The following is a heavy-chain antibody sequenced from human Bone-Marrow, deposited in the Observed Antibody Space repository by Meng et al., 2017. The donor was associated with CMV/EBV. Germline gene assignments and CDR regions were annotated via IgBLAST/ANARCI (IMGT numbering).Heavy chain of an antibody. Sequence: GESLKISCAASGFTFSSYWMHWVRQAPGKGLVWVSRINSDGSSTSYADSVKGRFTISRDNAKNTLYLQMNSLRAEDTAVYYGARERTTAVKDAFDIWGQGTMVTVSS. V-gene: IGHV3-74*01. CDR3: ARERTTAVKDAFDI. J-gene: IGHJ3*02. D-gene: IGHD1-7*01. CDR1: GFTFSSYW. CDR2: INSDGSST.